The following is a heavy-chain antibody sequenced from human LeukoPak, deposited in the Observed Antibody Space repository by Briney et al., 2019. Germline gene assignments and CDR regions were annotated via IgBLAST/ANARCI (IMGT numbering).Heavy chain of an antibody. J-gene: IGHJ4*02. CDR1: GFTFSNAW. D-gene: IGHD6-19*01. CDR2: INQDGSEK. CDR3: ARCSGWAFKN. V-gene: IGHV3-7*01. Sequence: GGSLRLSCAASGFTFSNAWMSWVRQAPGKGLEWVANINQDGSEKNYVDSVKGRFTISRDSAKNSLYLQMDSLRAEDTAIYYCARCSGWAFKNWGQGTLVTVSS.